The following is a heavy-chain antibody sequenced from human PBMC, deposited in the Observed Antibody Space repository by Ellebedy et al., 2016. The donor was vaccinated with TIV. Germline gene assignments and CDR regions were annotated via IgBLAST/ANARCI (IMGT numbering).Heavy chain of an antibody. CDR3: ARGYYDSTSGGFDP. J-gene: IGHJ5*02. V-gene: IGHV1-3*01. D-gene: IGHD3-22*01. CDR2: INAGNGNT. Sequence: AASVKVSCKASGYSFKSYGIHWVRQAPGQGLEWMGWINAGNGNTEYSQKFQGRVTITRDTSASTASMQLSSLRSEDTAVYYCARGYYDSTSGGFDPWGQGTLVTVSS. CDR1: GYSFKSYG.